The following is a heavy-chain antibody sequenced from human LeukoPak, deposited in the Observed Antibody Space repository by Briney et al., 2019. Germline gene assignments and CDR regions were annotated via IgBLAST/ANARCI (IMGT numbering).Heavy chain of an antibody. CDR3: ARDFLAAAGTT. D-gene: IGHD6-13*01. CDR1: GYTFTSYD. Sequence: ASVKVSCKASGYTFTSYDINWVRHATGQGLGWMGWMNPNSGNTGYAQKFQGRVTMTRNTSISTAYMELSSLRSEDTAVYYCARDFLAAAGTTWGQGTLVTVSS. J-gene: IGHJ4*02. CDR2: MNPNSGNT. V-gene: IGHV1-8*01.